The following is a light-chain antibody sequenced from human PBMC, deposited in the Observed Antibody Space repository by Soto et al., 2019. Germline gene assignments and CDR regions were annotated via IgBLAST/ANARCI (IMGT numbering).Light chain of an antibody. Sequence: EIVLTQSPGTLSLSPGERATLSCRASQSVGSSYLAWYQQKPRQAPRLLIYGTSARATGIQDRFSGSGSGTVFTLTSSSLAPEDFAVSCCQQFLYSSYGFGQGTKLGIK. J-gene: IGKJ2*03. CDR2: GTS. CDR1: QSVGSSY. V-gene: IGKV3-20*01. CDR3: QQFLYSSYG.